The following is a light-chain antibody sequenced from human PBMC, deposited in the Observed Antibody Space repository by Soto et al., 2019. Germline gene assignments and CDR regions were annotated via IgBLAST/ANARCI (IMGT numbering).Light chain of an antibody. CDR1: SSDVGGYSY. V-gene: IGLV2-14*01. CDR3: ASYTTSSIYV. CDR2: DVS. J-gene: IGLJ1*01. Sequence: QSVLTQPASVSGSPGQSIAISCTGTSSDVGGYSYVSWYQQQPGKAPKLVISDVSNRPSGVSDRFSGSKSGNTASLTISGLQTEDEADYYGASYTTSSIYVLGTG.